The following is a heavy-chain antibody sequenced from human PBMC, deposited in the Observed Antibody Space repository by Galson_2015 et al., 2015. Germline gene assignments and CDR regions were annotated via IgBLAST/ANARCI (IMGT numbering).Heavy chain of an antibody. V-gene: IGHV4-39*01. CDR3: ARWTSSTSQFDY. J-gene: IGHJ4*02. CDR2: IYYTGST. D-gene: IGHD3-3*02. CDR1: GASITNSNYY. Sequence: ETLSLTCTVSGASITNSNYYWGWIRQPPGKGLEWIGSIYYTGSTHYNPSLKSRVTMSVDTSKKQFSLKLSSVTAADTAVYYCARWTSSTSQFDYWGQGALVTVSS.